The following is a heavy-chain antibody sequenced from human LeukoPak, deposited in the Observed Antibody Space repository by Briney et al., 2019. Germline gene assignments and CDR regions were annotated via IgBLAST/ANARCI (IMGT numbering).Heavy chain of an antibody. CDR2: IRYDGSSK. Sequence: GGSLRLSCAASGFTFSNYGMQWVRQAPGKGLEWVAFIRYDGSSKSYADSVKGRFTISRDNSKNTLYLQMNSLRAEDTAVYYCARENYYYDSSGYYYIYYMDVWGKGTTVTVSS. J-gene: IGHJ6*03. V-gene: IGHV3-30*02. CDR1: GFTFSNYG. D-gene: IGHD3-22*01. CDR3: ARENYYYDSSGYYYIYYMDV.